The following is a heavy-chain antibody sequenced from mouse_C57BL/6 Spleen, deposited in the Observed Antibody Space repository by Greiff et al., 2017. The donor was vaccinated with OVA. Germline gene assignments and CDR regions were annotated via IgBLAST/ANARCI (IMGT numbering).Heavy chain of an antibody. CDR1: GYTFTSYW. CDR3: TRILLREQVYFDY. D-gene: IGHD1-1*01. Sequence: EVQLQQSGTVLARPGASVKMSCKTSGYTFTSYWMHWVKQRPGQGLEWIGAIYPGNSDTSYNQKFKGKAKLTAVTSASTAYMELSSLTNEDSAVYYCTRILLREQVYFDYWGQGTTLTVSS. J-gene: IGHJ2*01. CDR2: IYPGNSDT. V-gene: IGHV1-5*01.